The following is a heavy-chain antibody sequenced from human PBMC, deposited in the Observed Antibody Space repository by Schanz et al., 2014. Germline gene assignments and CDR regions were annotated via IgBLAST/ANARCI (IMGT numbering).Heavy chain of an antibody. CDR1: GYTFTSYG. Sequence: QIQLVQSGPEVKKPGASVKVSCKASGYTFTSYGISWVRQAPGQGLEWMGWISAYNGNTKYPQELQGRVTMTADTSTSTAFIELRSLRSEDTAVYSSARWIGGYGANNCFDYWGQGTLVTVSS. J-gene: IGHJ4*02. CDR2: ISAYNGNT. V-gene: IGHV1-18*01. CDR3: ARWIGGYGANNCFDY. D-gene: IGHD5-12*01.